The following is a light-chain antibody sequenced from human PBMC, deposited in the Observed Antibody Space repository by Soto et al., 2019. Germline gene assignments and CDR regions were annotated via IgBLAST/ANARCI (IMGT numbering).Light chain of an antibody. CDR3: PVWDDGLTAL. V-gene: IGLV1-47*02. CDR1: TSNIGYNS. CDR2: SNN. Sequence: QSVLTQAPSASGSPGQRVTISCSGSTSNIGYNSVFWYQQLPRTAPKLLIFSNNKRPSGVPDRFSGSKSGTSASLTISGLRSEDEAVYYCPVWDDGLTALFGGGTKLTVL. J-gene: IGLJ3*02.